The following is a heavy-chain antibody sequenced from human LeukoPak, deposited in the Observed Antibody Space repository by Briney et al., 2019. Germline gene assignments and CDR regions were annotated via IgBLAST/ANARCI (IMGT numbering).Heavy chain of an antibody. CDR3: AKAVLTGYYAGFDY. V-gene: IGHV3-30*02. Sequence: QPGGSLRLSCAASGFTFSSYGMHWVRQAPGKGPDWVAFIRHDGSNKYYADSVKGRFTISRDNSKNTLYLQMNSLRAEDTAMYYCAKAVLTGYYAGFDYWGQGTLVTVSS. CDR2: IRHDGSNK. J-gene: IGHJ4*02. CDR1: GFTFSSYG. D-gene: IGHD3-9*01.